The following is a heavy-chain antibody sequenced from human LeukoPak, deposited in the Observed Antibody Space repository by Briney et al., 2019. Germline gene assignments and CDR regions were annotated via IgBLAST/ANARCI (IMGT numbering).Heavy chain of an antibody. CDR2: IWYDGSNK. D-gene: IGHD3-16*01. Sequence: GGSLRLSCAASGFTFSSYGMHWVRQAPGKGLEWVAVIWYDGSNKYYADSVKGRFTISRDNSKNTLYLQMNSLRAEDTAVYYCARGIWGWGIIDYWGQGTLVTVSS. V-gene: IGHV3-33*01. J-gene: IGHJ4*02. CDR1: GFTFSSYG. CDR3: ARGIWGWGIIDY.